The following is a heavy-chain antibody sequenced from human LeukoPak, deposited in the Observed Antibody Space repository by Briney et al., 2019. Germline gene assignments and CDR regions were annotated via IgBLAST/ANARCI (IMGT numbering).Heavy chain of an antibody. Sequence: GGSRTLSCAASGFTFRASPIHWVRQASDKGLEWVGRIRSKPYDYATAFAESVKGRFTISRDDSENLAYLEMNSLKTEDTAVYYCARRVGDSYPYGLDVWGQGTPVTVSS. CDR3: ARRVGDSYPYGLDV. J-gene: IGHJ6*02. CDR1: GFTFRASP. D-gene: IGHD5/OR15-5a*01. V-gene: IGHV3-73*01. CDR2: IRSKPYDYAT.